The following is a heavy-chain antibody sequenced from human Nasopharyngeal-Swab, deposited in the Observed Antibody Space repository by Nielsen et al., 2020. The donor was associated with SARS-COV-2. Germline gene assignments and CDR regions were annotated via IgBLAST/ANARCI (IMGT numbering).Heavy chain of an antibody. V-gene: IGHV1-18*04. J-gene: IGHJ6*03. CDR2: ISAYNGNT. Sequence: SVKVSCTASGYTFTSYGISWVRPAPEQGLEWMGWISAYNGNTNYAQKLQGRVTMTTDTSTSTAYMELRSLRSDDTAVYYCARDAEWLRFLAGGYMDVWGKGTTVTVSS. D-gene: IGHD5-12*01. CDR1: GYTFTSYG. CDR3: ARDAEWLRFLAGGYMDV.